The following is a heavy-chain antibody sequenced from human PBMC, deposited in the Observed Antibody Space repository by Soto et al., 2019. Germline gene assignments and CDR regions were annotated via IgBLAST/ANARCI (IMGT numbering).Heavy chain of an antibody. CDR3: EKYEWERLNWFDT. J-gene: IGHJ5*02. CDR1: GFTFNNYA. CDR2: ISGSGGST. D-gene: IGHD1-1*01. Sequence: PGGSLRLSCAASGFTFNNYAMNWVRQAPGKGLEWVSTISGSGGSTYYADSVKGRFTISRDNSKNTLYLQMNSLRAEDTAVGYGEKYEWERLNWFDTWGQGSLGTVSS. V-gene: IGHV3-23*01.